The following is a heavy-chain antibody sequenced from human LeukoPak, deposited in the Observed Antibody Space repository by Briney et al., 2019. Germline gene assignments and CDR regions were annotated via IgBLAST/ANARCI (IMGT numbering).Heavy chain of an antibody. CDR3: ARELFGSGSCRDY. J-gene: IGHJ4*02. Sequence: GTSLRLSCTAPGFTFSSYAIHWIRPAPGKGLEWVALVWHDGSNRYYSEAVKGRFTISRDNDKNTVYLQINSLRAGDTAVYYCARELFGSGSCRDYWGQGTRVTVSS. CDR1: GFTFSSYA. D-gene: IGHD3-10*01. CDR2: VWHDGSNR. V-gene: IGHV3-33*01.